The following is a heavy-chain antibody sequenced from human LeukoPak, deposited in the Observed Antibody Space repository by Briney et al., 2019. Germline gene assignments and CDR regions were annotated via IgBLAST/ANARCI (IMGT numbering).Heavy chain of an antibody. V-gene: IGHV3-69-1*01. D-gene: IGHD3-3*01. Sequence: SGGSLRLSCAGSGFTFSAHSMNWVRQAPGRPPEWLSYISSTGSVYYAPSVQGRFAISRDNARDPLFLQMSGLRGEDTAVYYCARGFWSGPSGWGVAFDLWGQGTMVTVSS. CDR2: ISSTGSV. CDR3: ARGFWSGPSGWGVAFDL. CDR1: GFTFSAHS. J-gene: IGHJ3*01.